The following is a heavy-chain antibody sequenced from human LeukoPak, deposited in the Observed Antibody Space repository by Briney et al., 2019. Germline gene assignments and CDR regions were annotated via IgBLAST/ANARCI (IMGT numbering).Heavy chain of an antibody. CDR1: GGSISSSSYY. Sequence: PSETLSLTCTVSGGSISSSSYYWGWIRQPPGKGLEWIGSIYYSGSTYYNPSLKSRVTISVDTSKNQFSLKLNSVTAADTAVYYCARHLGAMPLSGYYFDYWGQGTLVTVSS. V-gene: IGHV4-39*01. CDR2: IYYSGST. CDR3: ARHLGAMPLSGYYFDY. J-gene: IGHJ4*02. D-gene: IGHD1-26*01.